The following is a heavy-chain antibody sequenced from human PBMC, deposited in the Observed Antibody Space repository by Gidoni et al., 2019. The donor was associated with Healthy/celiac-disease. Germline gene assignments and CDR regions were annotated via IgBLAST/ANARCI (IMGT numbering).Heavy chain of an antibody. D-gene: IGHD2-2*01. V-gene: IGHV4-39*01. Sequence: QLQLQESGPGLVKPSETLSLTCTVSGGSISSSSYYWGGTRQPPGKGLEWIGSIYYSGSTYYNPSLKSRVTISVDTSKNQFSLKLSSVTAADTAVYYCARSELGYCSSTSCYSAYYYMDVWGKGTTVTVSS. CDR1: GGSISSSSYY. J-gene: IGHJ6*03. CDR3: ARSELGYCSSTSCYSAYYYMDV. CDR2: IYYSGST.